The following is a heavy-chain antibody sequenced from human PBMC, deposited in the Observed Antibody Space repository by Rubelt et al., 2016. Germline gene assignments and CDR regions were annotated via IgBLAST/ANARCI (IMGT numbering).Heavy chain of an antibody. CDR2: ISAYNGNT. CDR1: GYTFTSYG. Sequence: QVQLVQSGAEVKKPGASVKVSCKASGYTFTSYGISWVRQAPGQGLEWMGWISAYNGNTNSAQKLQGRVTMTTDTSTSTAYRELRSLRSDDTAVYYCARNLIMITFGGVIVPPDYWGQGTLVTVSS. V-gene: IGHV1-18*01. D-gene: IGHD3-16*02. CDR3: ARNLIMITFGGVIVPPDY. J-gene: IGHJ4*02.